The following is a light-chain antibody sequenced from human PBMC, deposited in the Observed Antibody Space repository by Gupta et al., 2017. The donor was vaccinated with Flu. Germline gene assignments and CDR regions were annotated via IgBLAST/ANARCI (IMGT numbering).Light chain of an antibody. V-gene: IGKV1-12*01. CDR3: QQAYNFHPLT. Sequence: DTVTITCRRGQASSNCLVWYHQQPGKDAKLLVNDASSFLGGVPARCSGSGYGTDFTITISSRQHEDFATYYCQQAYNFHPLTFGGGTKVEIK. J-gene: IGKJ4*01. CDR1: QASSNC. CDR2: DAS.